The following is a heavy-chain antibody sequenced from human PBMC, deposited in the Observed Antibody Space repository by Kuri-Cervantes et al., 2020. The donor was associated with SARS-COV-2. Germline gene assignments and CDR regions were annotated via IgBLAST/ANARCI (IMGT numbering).Heavy chain of an antibody. CDR2: INSSGGST. Sequence: ASVKVSCKASGYTFTSYYMHWVRQAPGQGLEWMGIINSSGGSTSYAQKFQGRVTMTRDTSTSTVYMELSSLRSEDTAVYYCARGELGISNYYYYYMDVWGKGTTVTVSS. J-gene: IGHJ6*03. CDR1: GYTFTSYY. D-gene: IGHD7-27*01. V-gene: IGHV1-46*01. CDR3: ARGELGISNYYYYYMDV.